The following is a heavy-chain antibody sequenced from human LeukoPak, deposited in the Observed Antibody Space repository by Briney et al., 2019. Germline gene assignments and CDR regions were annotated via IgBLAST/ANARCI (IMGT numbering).Heavy chain of an antibody. V-gene: IGHV3-23*01. CDR3: ARAVTSTEGY. CDR2: ITGSGGAT. Sequence: PGGSLRLSCAASGFTFSTYAMNWVRQAPGKGLEWVSIITGSGGATYYPDSVKGRFTISRDNARKSLYLEMNSLRAEDTAVYYCARAVTSTEGYWGQGTLVTVSS. CDR1: GFTFSTYA. J-gene: IGHJ4*02.